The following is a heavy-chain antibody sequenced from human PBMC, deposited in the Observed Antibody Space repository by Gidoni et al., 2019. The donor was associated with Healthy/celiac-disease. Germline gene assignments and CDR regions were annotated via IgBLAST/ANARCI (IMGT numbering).Heavy chain of an antibody. D-gene: IGHD2-2*01. J-gene: IGHJ4*02. CDR1: GGSISSYY. V-gene: IGHV4-59*01. CDR3: ARRTMYPPSHVPLFDY. CDR2: IYYSGST. Sequence: LSLTCTVSGGSISSYYWSWIRQPPGKGLEWIGYIYYSGSTNYNPSLKSRVTISVDTSKNQFSLKLSSVTAADTAVYYCARRTMYPPSHVPLFDYWGQGTLVTVSS.